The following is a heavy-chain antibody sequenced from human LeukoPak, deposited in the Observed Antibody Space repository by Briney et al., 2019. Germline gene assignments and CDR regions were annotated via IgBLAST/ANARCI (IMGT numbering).Heavy chain of an antibody. CDR2: MNPNSGNT. J-gene: IGHJ3*02. Sequence: ASVKVSCKASGYTFTSYDINWVRQATGQGLEWMGWMNPNSGNTGYAQKFQGRVTITRNTSISTAYMELSSLRSEDTAVYYCAISLPADRYIAFDIWGQGTMVTVSS. CDR1: GYTFTSYD. V-gene: IGHV1-8*03. CDR3: AISLPADRYIAFDI. D-gene: IGHD2-2*01.